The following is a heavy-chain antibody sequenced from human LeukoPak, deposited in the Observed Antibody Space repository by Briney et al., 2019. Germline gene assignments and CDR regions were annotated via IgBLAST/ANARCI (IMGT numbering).Heavy chain of an antibody. Sequence: GESLRLSCAASGFNFSYHAMHWVRQAPGKGLQSVSAITSNGFSTFYTDSVEGRFTISRDNSKDTLYLQMDSLRVEDMGVYYCARDDRVVRGIIDHWGQGTLVTVSS. CDR3: ARDDRVVRGIIDH. J-gene: IGHJ4*02. CDR1: GFNFSYHA. D-gene: IGHD3-10*01. CDR2: ITSNGFST. V-gene: IGHV3-64*02.